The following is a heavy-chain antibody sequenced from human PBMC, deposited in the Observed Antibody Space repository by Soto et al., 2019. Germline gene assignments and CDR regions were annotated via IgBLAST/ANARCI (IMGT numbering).Heavy chain of an antibody. CDR2: ISSSGSTI. CDR1: GFTFSSYE. CDR3: ARVTGGYSYGYYFDY. D-gene: IGHD5-18*01. J-gene: IGHJ4*02. V-gene: IGHV3-48*03. Sequence: EVQLVESGGGLVQPGGSLRLSCAASGFTFSSYEMNWVRQAPGKGLEWVSYISSSGSTIYYADSVKGRFTISRDNAKNSLYLQMNSLRAEDTAVYYCARVTGGYSYGYYFDYWGQGTLVTVSS.